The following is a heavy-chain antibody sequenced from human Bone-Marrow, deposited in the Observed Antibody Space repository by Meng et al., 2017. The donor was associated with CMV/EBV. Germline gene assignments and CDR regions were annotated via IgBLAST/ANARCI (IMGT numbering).Heavy chain of an antibody. CDR1: GGSFSGYY. J-gene: IGHJ6*02. D-gene: IGHD3-9*01. CDR2: INHSGSA. V-gene: IGHV4-34*01. CDR3: ARVPVVLRYFDHQPYKIIYGMDV. Sequence: GSLRLSCAVYGGSFSGYYWSWIRQPPGKGLEWIGEINHSGSANRQPSLKSRVTVSVDTSKNQFSLKMTSLTAADTAVYYCARVPVVLRYFDHQPYKIIYGMDVWGQGTTVTVSS.